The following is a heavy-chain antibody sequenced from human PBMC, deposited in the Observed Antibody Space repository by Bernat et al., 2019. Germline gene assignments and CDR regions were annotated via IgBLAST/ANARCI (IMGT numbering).Heavy chain of an antibody. CDR2: IIPIFGTA. CDR1: GGTFSSYA. CDR3: ARISITFGGVSVDDAFAI. J-gene: IGHJ3*02. D-gene: IGHD3-16*02. V-gene: IGHV1-69*01. Sequence: QVQLVQSGAEVKKPGSSVKVSCKASGGTFSSYAISWVRQAPGQGLEWMGGIIPIFGTANYAQKFQGRVPITADESTSTAYMELSSLRSEDTAVYYCARISITFGGVSVDDAFAIWGQGTMVTVSS.